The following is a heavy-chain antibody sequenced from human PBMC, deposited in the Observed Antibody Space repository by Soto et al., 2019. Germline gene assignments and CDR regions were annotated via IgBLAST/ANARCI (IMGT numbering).Heavy chain of an antibody. Sequence: GESLKISCAASGFTFSSYAMHWVRQAPGKGLEWVAVISYDGSNKYYADSVKGRFTISRDNSKNTLYLQMNSLRAEDTAVYYCARPGFLEWLLNNGMDVWGQGTTVTVSS. J-gene: IGHJ6*02. V-gene: IGHV3-30-3*01. CDR3: ARPGFLEWLLNNGMDV. D-gene: IGHD3-3*01. CDR1: GFTFSSYA. CDR2: ISYDGSNK.